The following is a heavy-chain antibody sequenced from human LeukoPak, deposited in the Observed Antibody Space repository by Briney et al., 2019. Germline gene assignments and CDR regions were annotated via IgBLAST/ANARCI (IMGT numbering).Heavy chain of an antibody. CDR2: IIPILGIA. CDR1: VGTFSIYA. J-gene: IGHJ6*02. V-gene: IGHV1-69*04. D-gene: IGHD6-19*01. Sequence: SVKVSCKASVGTFSIYAISWVRQAPGQGLEWMGRIIPILGIANYAQKFQGRVTITADKSTSTAYMELSSLRSEDTAVYYCARSRQWLVLSYYYGMDVWGQGTTVTVSS. CDR3: ARSRQWLVLSYYYGMDV.